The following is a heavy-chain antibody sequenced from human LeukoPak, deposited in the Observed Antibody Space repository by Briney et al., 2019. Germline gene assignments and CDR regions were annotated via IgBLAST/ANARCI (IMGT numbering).Heavy chain of an antibody. CDR3: ARRRGYSYGSADY. D-gene: IGHD5-18*01. CDR1: GGSFSGYY. CDR2: INHSGST. V-gene: IGHV4-34*01. J-gene: IGHJ4*02. Sequence: SETLSLTCAVYGGSFSGYYWSWIRQPPGKGLEWIGEINHSGSTNYNPSLKGRVTISVDTSKNQFSLKLSSVTAADTAVYYCARRRGYSYGSADYWGQGTLVTVSS.